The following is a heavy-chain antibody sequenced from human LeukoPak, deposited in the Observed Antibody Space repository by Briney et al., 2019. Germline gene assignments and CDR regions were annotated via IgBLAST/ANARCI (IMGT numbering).Heavy chain of an antibody. Sequence: SETLSLTCTVSGGSISSYYWSWIRQPPGKGLEWIGYIYYSGSTNYNPSLKSRVTISVDTSKNQFSLKLSSVTAADTAVYYCARVHTIFGVVITDYYFDYWGQGTLVTVSS. J-gene: IGHJ4*02. CDR1: GGSISSYY. V-gene: IGHV4-59*12. CDR2: IYYSGST. CDR3: ARVHTIFGVVITDYYFDY. D-gene: IGHD3-3*01.